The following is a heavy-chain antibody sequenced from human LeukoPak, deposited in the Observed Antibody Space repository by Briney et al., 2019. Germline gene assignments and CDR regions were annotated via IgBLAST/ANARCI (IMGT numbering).Heavy chain of an antibody. Sequence: EASVKVSCKASGYTCTSYAMHWVRQAPGQRLEWMGWINAGNGNTKYSQKFQGRVTITRDTSTSTDYMELSSLRSEDTAVYYCARDEVAREYSGGCSPQPYYYYGMVVWGQGTTVTVSS. CDR3: ARDEVAREYSGGCSPQPYYYYGMVV. J-gene: IGHJ6*02. CDR1: GYTCTSYA. V-gene: IGHV1-3*01. CDR2: INAGNGNT. D-gene: IGHD1-26*01.